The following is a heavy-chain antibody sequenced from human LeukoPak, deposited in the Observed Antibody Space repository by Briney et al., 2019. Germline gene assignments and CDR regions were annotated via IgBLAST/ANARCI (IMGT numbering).Heavy chain of an antibody. J-gene: IGHJ4*02. Sequence: ESGPTLVKPTQTLTLTCTFYGISLNTRGVGVGWIRQPPGEALEWLALNSWDDDERYTPSMKSRLTITKDTSRNQVVLTMTNMDLVDTATYFCAHRPNFQYFFDYWGQGALVTVSS. V-gene: IGHV2-5*02. D-gene: IGHD4/OR15-4a*01. CDR1: GISLNTRGVG. CDR2: NSWDDDE. CDR3: AHRPNFQYFFDY.